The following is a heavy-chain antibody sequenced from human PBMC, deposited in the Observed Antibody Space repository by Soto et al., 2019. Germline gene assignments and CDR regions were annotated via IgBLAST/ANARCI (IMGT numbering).Heavy chain of an antibody. CDR2: IYTSGST. CDR3: ARAITIFGVVTYSLDY. CDR1: GGSISSYY. D-gene: IGHD3-3*01. V-gene: IGHV4-4*07. J-gene: IGHJ4*02. Sequence: QVQLQESGPGLVKPSETLSLTCTVSGGSISSYYWSWIRQPAGKGLEWIGRIYTSGSTNYNPSLKGRVTMSVDTSKNQFSLKLSSVTAADTAVYYCARAITIFGVVTYSLDYWGQGTLVTVSS.